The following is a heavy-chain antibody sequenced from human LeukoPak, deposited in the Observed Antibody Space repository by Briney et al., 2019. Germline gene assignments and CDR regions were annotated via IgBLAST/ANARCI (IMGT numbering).Heavy chain of an antibody. CDR1: GGSINNYY. CDR2: IYYSGNT. D-gene: IGHD3-9*01. V-gene: IGHV4-59*12. CDR3: ARDNRYFDPSIYYYNGMDV. J-gene: IGHJ6*02. Sequence: SETLSLTCTVSGGSINNYYWSWIRQPPGKGLEWIGYIYYSGNTNYNPSLQSRVTMSVDTSKNQFSLKLSSVTAADTAVYYCARDNRYFDPSIYYYNGMDVWGQGTTVTVS.